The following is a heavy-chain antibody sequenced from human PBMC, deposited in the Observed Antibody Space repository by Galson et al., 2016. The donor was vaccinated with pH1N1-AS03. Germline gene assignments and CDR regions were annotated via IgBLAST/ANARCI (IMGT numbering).Heavy chain of an antibody. D-gene: IGHD2-2*01. CDR3: ARTFPGRVVVVAAAMQEGPDY. J-gene: IGHJ4*02. Sequence: SLRLSCAASGFTFSGYSMNWFRQAPGKGLEWVSSISRSSTYIYYADSVKGRFTISRDNAKNSLFLQMHSLRAEDTAVYYCARTFPGRVVVVAAAMQEGPDYWGQGTPVTVSS. CDR1: GFTFSGYS. V-gene: IGHV3-21*03. CDR2: ISRSSTYI.